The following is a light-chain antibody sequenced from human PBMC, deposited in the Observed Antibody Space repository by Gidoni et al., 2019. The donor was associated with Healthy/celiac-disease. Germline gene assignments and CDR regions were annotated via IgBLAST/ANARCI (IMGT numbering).Light chain of an antibody. CDR3: QQRSKPPLT. CDR1: QSVSSY. V-gene: IGKV3-11*01. CDR2: DAS. Sequence: EIVFTQSPATLSLSPGERATLSCRASQSVSSYLAWYQQKPGQAPRLLIYDASNRATGIPARFSGSGSGTDFTLTISSLEPEDFAVYYCQQRSKPPLTFGGGTKVEIK. J-gene: IGKJ4*01.